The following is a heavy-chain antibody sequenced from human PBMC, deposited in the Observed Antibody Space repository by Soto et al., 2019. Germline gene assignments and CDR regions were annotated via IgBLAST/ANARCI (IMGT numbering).Heavy chain of an antibody. CDR3: ARDQDFWSGYYSSHWFDP. J-gene: IGHJ5*02. V-gene: IGHV1-2*04. CDR2: INPNSGGT. D-gene: IGHD3-3*01. CDR1: GYTFTGYY. Sequence: ASVKVSCKASGYTFTGYYMHWVRQAPGQGLEWMGWINPNSGGTNYAQKFQGWVTMTRDTSISTAYMELSRLRSDDTAVYYCARDQDFWSGYYSSHWFDPWGQGTLVTVS.